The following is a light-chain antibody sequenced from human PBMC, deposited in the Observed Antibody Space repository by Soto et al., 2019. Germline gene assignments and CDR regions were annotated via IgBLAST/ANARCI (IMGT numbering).Light chain of an antibody. CDR1: ENVDRY. V-gene: IGKV1-39*01. J-gene: IGKJ1*01. CDR3: QQTYSTPPT. Sequence: DIQVTQSPSSLSSSVGDRVTITCRASENVDRYVNWYQQKPGKAPKLLIYAASSLLGGVPSRFSGSGSGTDFTLTISSLQPEDFAIYYCQQTYSTPPTFGQGTKV. CDR2: AAS.